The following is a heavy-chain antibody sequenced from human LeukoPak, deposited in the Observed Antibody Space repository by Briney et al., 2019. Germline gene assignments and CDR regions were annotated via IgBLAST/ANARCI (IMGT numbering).Heavy chain of an antibody. CDR3: ARVPGGRRGYSGYDHTSYFDY. J-gene: IGHJ4*02. Sequence: SETLSLTCTVSGGSISSSSYYWGWIRQPPGKGLEWIGSIYYSGSTYYNPSLKSRVTISVDTSKNQFSLKLSSVTAADTAVYYCARVPGGRRGYSGYDHTSYFDYWGQGTLVTVSS. V-gene: IGHV4-39*07. CDR1: GGSISSSSYY. CDR2: IYYSGST. D-gene: IGHD5-12*01.